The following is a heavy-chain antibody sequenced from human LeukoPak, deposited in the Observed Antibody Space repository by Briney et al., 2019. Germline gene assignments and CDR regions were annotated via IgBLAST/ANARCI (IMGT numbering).Heavy chain of an antibody. Sequence: GGSLRLSCAASGFTFSSYAMSWVRQAPGKGLEWVSAVSGSGGSTYYADSVKGRFTISRDNSKNTLYLRMNSLRAEDTAVYYCAKVLSKGYMVRGVPYQGPFDYWGQGTLVTVSS. D-gene: IGHD3-10*01. CDR1: GFTFSSYA. J-gene: IGHJ4*02. CDR3: AKVLSKGYMVRGVPYQGPFDY. CDR2: VSGSGGST. V-gene: IGHV3-23*01.